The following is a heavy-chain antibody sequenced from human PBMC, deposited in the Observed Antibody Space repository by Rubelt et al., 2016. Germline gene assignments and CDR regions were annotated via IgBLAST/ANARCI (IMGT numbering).Heavy chain of an antibody. J-gene: IGHJ6*02. V-gene: IGHV1-18*01. D-gene: IGHD3-10*01. CDR2: ISAYNGNT. CDR3: ASRANTRKELFPLDV. Sequence: GQGLEWMGWISAYNGNTNYAQKLQGRVTMTTDTSTSTAYMELRSLRSDDTAVYYCASRANTRKELFPLDVWGQGTTVTVSS.